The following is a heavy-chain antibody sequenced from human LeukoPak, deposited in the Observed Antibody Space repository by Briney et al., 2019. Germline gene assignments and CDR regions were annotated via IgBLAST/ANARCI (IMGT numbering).Heavy chain of an antibody. J-gene: IGHJ4*02. CDR2: ISSSSSYI. V-gene: IGHV3-21*01. Sequence: GGSLRLSCAASGFTFSSYSMNWVRQAPGKGLEWVSSISSSSSYIYYADSVKGRFTISRDNAKNSLYLQMNSLRAEDTAVYYCARGGYSGYHFDYWGQGTLATVSS. CDR1: GFTFSSYS. D-gene: IGHD5-12*01. CDR3: ARGGYSGYHFDY.